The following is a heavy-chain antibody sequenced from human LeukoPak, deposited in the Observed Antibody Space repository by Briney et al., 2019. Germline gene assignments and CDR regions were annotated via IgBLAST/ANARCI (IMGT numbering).Heavy chain of an antibody. CDR1: GFTFSSFT. V-gene: IGHV3-21*01. D-gene: IGHD2-2*01. J-gene: IGHJ3*02. CDR2: ISSNSAYV. Sequence: GRSLRLSCAASGFTFSSFTMNWVRQAPGKGLEWVSSISSNSAYVYYAESVGGRFTSSRDNSKNSLYLQMSSMRAEDTAVYYCAREGLLASISSGDAFDIWGQGTMVTVSS. CDR3: AREGLLASISSGDAFDI.